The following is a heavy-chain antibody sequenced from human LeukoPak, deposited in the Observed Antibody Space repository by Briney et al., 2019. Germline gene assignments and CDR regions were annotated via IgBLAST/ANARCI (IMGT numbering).Heavy chain of an antibody. CDR1: GGTFSSYA. CDR3: ARDGYSSGWHGGSGFDP. CDR2: IIPILGIA. J-gene: IGHJ5*02. V-gene: IGHV1-69*04. D-gene: IGHD6-19*01. Sequence: SVKVSCKASGGTFSSYAISWVRQAPGQGLEWMGRIIPILGIANYAQKFQGRVTITADKSTSTAYMELSSLRSEDTAVYYCARDGYSSGWHGGSGFDPWGQGTLVTVSS.